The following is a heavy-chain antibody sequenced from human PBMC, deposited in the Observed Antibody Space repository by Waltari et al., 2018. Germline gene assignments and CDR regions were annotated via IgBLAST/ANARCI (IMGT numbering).Heavy chain of an antibody. CDR2: ISSTSRYT. D-gene: IGHD4-4*01. V-gene: IGHV3-11*06. Sequence: QVQLVESGGGMVKAGGSLRLSCAASGCTFRDHYRSWIRQAPGKGLEWVSFISSTSRYTNTADSVKGRFTISRENAKKSVFLQMNNLRAEDTAVYYCARGRDDYNPQPFDFWGQGIPVTVSS. J-gene: IGHJ4*02. CDR1: GCTFRDHY. CDR3: ARGRDDYNPQPFDF.